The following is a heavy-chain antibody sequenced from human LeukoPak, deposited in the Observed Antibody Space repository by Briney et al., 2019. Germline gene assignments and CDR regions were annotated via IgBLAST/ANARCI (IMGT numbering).Heavy chain of an antibody. V-gene: IGHV3-11*04. CDR3: ARDCCGNYDAFDI. Sequence: GGSLRLSCAASGFTFSDHYMSWIRQAPGKGLEWVSYISSSGSTMLYADSVKGRFTISRDNAHNSLDLQMNSLRAEDTAVYYCARDCCGNYDAFDIWGQGTMVTVSS. J-gene: IGHJ3*02. CDR2: ISSSGSTM. D-gene: IGHD2-21*01. CDR1: GFTFSDHY.